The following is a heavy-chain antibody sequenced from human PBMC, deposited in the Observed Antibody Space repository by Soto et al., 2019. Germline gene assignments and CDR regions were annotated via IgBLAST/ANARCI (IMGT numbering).Heavy chain of an antibody. CDR1: GGTFSSYA. CDR2: IIPIFGTA. J-gene: IGHJ4*02. Sequence: ASVKVSCKASGGTFSSYAISWVRQAPGQGLEWMGGIIPIFGTANYAQKFQGRVTITADESTSTAYMELSSLRSEDTAVYYCARYQSYGDPGYFDYWGQGTLVTVSS. CDR3: ARYQSYGDPGYFDY. D-gene: IGHD4-17*01. V-gene: IGHV1-69*13.